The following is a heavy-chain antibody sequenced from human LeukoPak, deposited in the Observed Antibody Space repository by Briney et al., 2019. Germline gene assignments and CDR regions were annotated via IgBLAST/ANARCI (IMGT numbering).Heavy chain of an antibody. J-gene: IGHJ4*02. Sequence: PGGSLRLSCAASGFTFDDYGMSWVRQAPGKGLEWVSGISWGGGSTGSADSVKGRFTISRDIAKNSVYLQMNSLRAEDTALYYCARDMAYCSSTSCPLGYWGQGTLVTVSS. D-gene: IGHD2-2*01. CDR1: GFTFDDYG. CDR2: ISWGGGST. CDR3: ARDMAYCSSTSCPLGY. V-gene: IGHV3-20*04.